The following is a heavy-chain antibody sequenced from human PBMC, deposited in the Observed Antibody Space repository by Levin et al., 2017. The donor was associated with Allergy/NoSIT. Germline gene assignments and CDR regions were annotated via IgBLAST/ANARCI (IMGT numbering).Heavy chain of an antibody. J-gene: IGHJ4*02. D-gene: IGHD5-18*01. CDR2: IKTDGSKK. V-gene: IGHV3-7*01. CDR3: ARYGTGGHERLLDC. Sequence: GGSLRLSCAASGFNIGDYWMGWVRQAPGKGLEWVANIKTDGSKKYYVDSVRGRFTISRDNAENSHYLQMSSLRGEDTAVYYCARYGTGGHERLLDCWGQGTLVIVSS. CDR1: GFNIGDYW.